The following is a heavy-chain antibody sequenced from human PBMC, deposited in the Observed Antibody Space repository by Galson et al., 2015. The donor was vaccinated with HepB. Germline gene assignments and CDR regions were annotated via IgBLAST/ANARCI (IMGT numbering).Heavy chain of an antibody. V-gene: IGHV1-18*01. CDR3: ASGKEEAAAGTMTVYYFDY. Sequence: SVKVSCKASGYTFTSDGISWVRQAPGQGLEWMGWISAYNGNTNYAQKLQGRVTMTTDTSTSTAYMELRSLRSDDTAVYYCASGKEEAAAGTMTVYYFDYWGQGTLVTVSS. CDR2: ISAYNGNT. CDR1: GYTFTSDG. D-gene: IGHD6-13*01. J-gene: IGHJ4*02.